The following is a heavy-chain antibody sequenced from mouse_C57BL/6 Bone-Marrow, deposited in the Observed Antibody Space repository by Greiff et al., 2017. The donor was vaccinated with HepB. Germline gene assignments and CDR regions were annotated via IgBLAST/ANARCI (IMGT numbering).Heavy chain of an antibody. J-gene: IGHJ3*01. CDR3: AREEIYYGYDAWFAY. D-gene: IGHD2-2*01. Sequence: EVKLMESGPELVKPGASVKMSCKASGYTFTDYNMHWVKQSHGKSLEWIGYINPNNGGTSYNQKFKGKATLTVNKSSSTAYMELRSLTSEDSAVYYCAREEIYYGYDAWFAYWGQGTLVTVSA. CDR2: INPNNGGT. V-gene: IGHV1-22*01. CDR1: GYTFTDYN.